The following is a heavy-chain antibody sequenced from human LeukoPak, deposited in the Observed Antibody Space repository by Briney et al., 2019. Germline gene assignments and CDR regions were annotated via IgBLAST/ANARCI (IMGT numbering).Heavy chain of an antibody. CDR1: GYTFTSNY. J-gene: IGHJ4*02. CDR2: IYPRDGST. V-gene: IGHV1-46*01. D-gene: IGHD6-19*01. CDR3: ARDSLAVAFN. Sequence: ASVKVSCKASGYTFTSNYIHWVRQAPGQGLEWMGMIYPRDGSTSYAQKFQGRVTMTRDTSTSTVYMELSSLRSEDTAVYYCARDSLAVAFNWGQGTLVTVSS.